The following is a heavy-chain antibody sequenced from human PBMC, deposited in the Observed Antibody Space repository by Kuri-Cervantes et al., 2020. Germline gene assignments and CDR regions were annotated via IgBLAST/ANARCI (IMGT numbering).Heavy chain of an antibody. J-gene: IGHJ6*02. CDR2: ISSSGSTI. Sequence: GGSLRLSCAASGFTFSDYYMSWIRQAPGKGLEWVSYISSSGSTIYYADSVKGRFTISRDNAKNSLYLQMNSLRAEDTAVYYCAREQALRFLEWLLPTDYLHTTYYGMDVWGQGTTVTVSS. D-gene: IGHD3-3*01. CDR1: GFTFSDYY. V-gene: IGHV3-11*01. CDR3: AREQALRFLEWLLPTDYLHTTYYGMDV.